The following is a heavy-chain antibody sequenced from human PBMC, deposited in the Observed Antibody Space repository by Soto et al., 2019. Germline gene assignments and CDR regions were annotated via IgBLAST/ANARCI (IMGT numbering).Heavy chain of an antibody. J-gene: IGHJ4*02. Sequence: EVQMVESGGGLVRPGGSLRLSCAASGFTFSDHYMDWVRQAPGKGLEWVGRSRNKANSYSTEYAASVKGRFTISRDESKYSLYLQINSLKPEDTAVYYCARFSGSYTRGFDYWGQGTLVTVSS. CDR2: SRNKANSYST. V-gene: IGHV3-72*01. CDR1: GFTFSDHY. D-gene: IGHD1-26*01. CDR3: ARFSGSYTRGFDY.